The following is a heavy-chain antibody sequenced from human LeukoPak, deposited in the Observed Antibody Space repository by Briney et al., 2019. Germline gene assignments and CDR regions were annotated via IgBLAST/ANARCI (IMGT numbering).Heavy chain of an antibody. J-gene: IGHJ4*02. CDR3: ARAAKRWLQLNYFDY. CDR2: INHSGST. Sequence: SETLSLTCAVYGGTFSGYYWSWIRQPPGKGLEWIGEINHSGSTNYNPSLKSRVTISVDTSKNQFSLKLSSVTAADTAVYYCARAAKRWLQLNYFDYWGQGTLVTVSS. CDR1: GGTFSGYY. D-gene: IGHD5-24*01. V-gene: IGHV4-34*01.